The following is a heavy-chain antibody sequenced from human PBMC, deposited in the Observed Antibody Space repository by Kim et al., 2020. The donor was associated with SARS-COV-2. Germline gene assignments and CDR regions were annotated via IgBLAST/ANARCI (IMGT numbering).Heavy chain of an antibody. CDR1: GSRFSKYW. Sequence: GGSLRLSCVDSGSRFSKYWMSWVRQAPGKGLEWVANIKQDGYETNYADSVKGRFTISRDNGKNSVYLQMHGLGVEDTAVYFCARDENFWSGYYIYWGQGT. J-gene: IGHJ4*02. CDR2: IKQDGYET. V-gene: IGHV3-7*03. CDR3: ARDENFWSGYYIY. D-gene: IGHD3-3*01.